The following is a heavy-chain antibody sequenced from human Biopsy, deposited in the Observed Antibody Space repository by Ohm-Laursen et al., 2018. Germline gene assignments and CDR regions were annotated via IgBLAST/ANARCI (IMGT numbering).Heavy chain of an antibody. V-gene: IGHV2-70*16. Sequence: TQTLTLTCTLSGFSLNTRGMSVTWIRQPPGKALEWLACLDWDDAKFYNGSLKTRLTISKDTSENHVVLTMSDVDPVDTATYYCARIPILVVPAAIVYRHRRHLQGLDVWGQGTTVIVSS. CDR1: GFSLNTRGMS. CDR2: LDWDDAK. J-gene: IGHJ6*02. CDR3: ARIPILVVPAAIVYRHRRHLQGLDV. D-gene: IGHD2-2*02.